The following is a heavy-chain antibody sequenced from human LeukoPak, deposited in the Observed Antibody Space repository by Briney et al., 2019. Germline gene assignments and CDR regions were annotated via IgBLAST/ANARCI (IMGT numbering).Heavy chain of an antibody. CDR2: ISSSSSYI. CDR3: ARDHRGYYDSSGEFDY. J-gene: IGHJ4*02. V-gene: IGHV3-21*01. CDR1: GFTFSSYS. Sequence: GGSLRLSCAASGFTFSSYSVNWVRQAPGKGLEWVSSISSSSSYIYYADSVKGRFTISRDNAKNSLYLQMNSLRAEDTAVYYCARDHRGYYDSSGEFDYWGQGTLVTVSS. D-gene: IGHD3-22*01.